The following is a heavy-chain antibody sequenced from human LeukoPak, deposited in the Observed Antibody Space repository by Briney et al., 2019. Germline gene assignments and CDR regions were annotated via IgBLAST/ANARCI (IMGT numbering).Heavy chain of an antibody. CDR1: GFTFSSYA. CDR2: ISYDGSNK. D-gene: IGHD3-22*01. V-gene: IGHV3-30*04. Sequence: PGRSLRLSCAASGFTFSSYAMHWARQAPGKGLEWVAVISYDGSNKYYADSVKGRFTIPRDNPKNTLYMHMSSLRAEDTAVYFCAKRGVVIRVILVGFHKEAYYYDSWGQGALVTVSS. CDR3: AKRGVVIRVILVGFHKEAYYYDS. J-gene: IGHJ4*02.